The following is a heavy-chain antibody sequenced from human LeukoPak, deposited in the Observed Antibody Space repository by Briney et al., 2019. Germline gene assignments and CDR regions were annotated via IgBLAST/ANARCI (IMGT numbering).Heavy chain of an antibody. D-gene: IGHD6-13*01. CDR3: ARHGSSSAIDY. J-gene: IGHJ4*02. CDR2: IYPGDSDT. V-gene: IGHV5-51*01. Sequence: GESLKISCKGSGYSFTNYWLGWVRPMPGKGLEWMGIIYPGDSDTSYSPSFQGQVIISADKSITTAYLQWTSLKASDTAMYYCARHGSSSAIDYWGQGTLVTVSS. CDR1: GYSFTNYW.